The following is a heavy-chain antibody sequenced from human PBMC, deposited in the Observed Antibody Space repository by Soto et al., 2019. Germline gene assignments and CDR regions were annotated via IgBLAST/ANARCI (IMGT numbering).Heavy chain of an antibody. J-gene: IGHJ6*02. Sequence: PGGSLRLSCAASGFTFSSYGMHWVRQAPGKGLEWVAVIWYDGSNKYCADSVKGRFTISRDNSKNTLYLQMNSLRAEDTAVYYCARARSSGDSSGYYYSYYYGMDVWGQGTTVTVSS. V-gene: IGHV3-33*01. CDR3: ARARSSGDSSGYYYSYYYGMDV. CDR2: IWYDGSNK. D-gene: IGHD3-22*01. CDR1: GFTFSSYG.